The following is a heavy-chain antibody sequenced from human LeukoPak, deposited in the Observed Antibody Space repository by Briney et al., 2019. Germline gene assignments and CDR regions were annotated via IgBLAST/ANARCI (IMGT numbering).Heavy chain of an antibody. J-gene: IGHJ6*02. CDR3: AKGAITYYYYAMDV. CDR2: ISASGSTT. CDR1: GFTVSSNY. Sequence: GGSLRLSCAASGFTVSSNYMSWVRQAPGKGLEWVSAISASGSTTYYADSVKGRFTISRDNSKNTLYLRMNSLRAGDTAVYYCAKGAITYYYYAMDVWGQGTTVTVSS. D-gene: IGHD1-14*01. V-gene: IGHV3-23*01.